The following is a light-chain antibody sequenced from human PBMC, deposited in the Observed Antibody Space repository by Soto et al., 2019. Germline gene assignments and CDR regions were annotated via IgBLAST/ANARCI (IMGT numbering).Light chain of an antibody. CDR1: QSVTSTY. CDR3: HQYAST. Sequence: GHGDPLSCRASQSVTSTYLAWYQQKPGQAPRLLIYGASSRATGVPDRFSGSGSGTDFTLTISRLEPEDFAVYFCHQYASTVGQGTKVDIK. J-gene: IGKJ1*01. CDR2: GAS. V-gene: IGKV3-20*01.